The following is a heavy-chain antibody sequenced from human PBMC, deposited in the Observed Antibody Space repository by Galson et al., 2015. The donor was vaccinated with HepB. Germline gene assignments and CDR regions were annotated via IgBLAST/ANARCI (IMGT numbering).Heavy chain of an antibody. V-gene: IGHV3-11*06. Sequence: SLRLSCAASGFTFSNYYMAWIRQAPGKGLEWVSYISNSGDYTNYADSVKGRFTISRDNAKNSLFLQMNSLRAEDTAVYYCARVFGRQPDYWGQGTLVTVSS. CDR2: ISNSGDYT. CDR1: GFTFSNYY. CDR3: ARVFGRQPDY. J-gene: IGHJ4*02. D-gene: IGHD3-10*01.